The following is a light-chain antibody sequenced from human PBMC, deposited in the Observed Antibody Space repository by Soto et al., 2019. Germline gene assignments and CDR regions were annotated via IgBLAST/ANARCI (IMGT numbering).Light chain of an antibody. CDR2: KVS. V-gene: IGLV2-23*02. CDR3: CSYAGGSTWV. Sequence: QSALTQPASVSGSPGQSITISCTGTSSDVGHPYNYVSWYQQHPGKAPKLLIFKVSNRPSGISGRFSGSKSGNTASLTISGLQADDEATYYCCSYAGGSTWVFGGGTKVTVL. J-gene: IGLJ2*01. CDR1: SSDVGHPYNY.